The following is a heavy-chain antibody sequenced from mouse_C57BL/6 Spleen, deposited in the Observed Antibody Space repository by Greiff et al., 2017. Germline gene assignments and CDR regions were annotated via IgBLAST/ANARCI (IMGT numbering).Heavy chain of an antibody. V-gene: IGHV1-69*01. J-gene: IGHJ2*01. CDR1: GYTFTSYW. Sequence: QVQLQQSGAELVMPGASVKLSCKASGYTFTSYWMHWVKQRPGQGLEWIGEIDPSDSYTNYNQKFKGKSTLTVDKSSSTAYMQLSSLTSEDSAVYYCARTHGYYFDYWGQGTTLTVSS. CDR2: IDPSDSYT. CDR3: ARTHGYYFDY.